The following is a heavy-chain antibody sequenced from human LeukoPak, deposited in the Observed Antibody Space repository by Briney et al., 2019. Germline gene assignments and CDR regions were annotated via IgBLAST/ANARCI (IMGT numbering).Heavy chain of an antibody. D-gene: IGHD6-19*01. CDR2: ISAYNGNT. J-gene: IGHJ4*02. CDR3: ARGRSVSSGWSYPY. Sequence: ASVKVSCKASGYTFTSYAMSWVRQAPGQGLEWMGWISAYNGNTNYAQKLQGRVTMTTDTSTSTAYMELRSLRSDDTAVYYCARGRSVSSGWSYPYWGQGTLVTVSS. V-gene: IGHV1-18*01. CDR1: GYTFTSYA.